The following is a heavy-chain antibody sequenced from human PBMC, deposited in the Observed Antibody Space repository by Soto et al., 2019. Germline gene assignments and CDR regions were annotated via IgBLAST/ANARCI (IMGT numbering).Heavy chain of an antibody. Sequence: GGSLRLSCAASGFTFSSYGMHWVRQAPGKGLEWVAVISYDGSNKYYADSVKGRFTISRDNSKNTLYLQMNSLRAEDTAVYYCAKDQYQLLSVYYYMDVWGKGTTVTVSS. CDR1: GFTFSSYG. D-gene: IGHD2-2*01. J-gene: IGHJ6*03. V-gene: IGHV3-30*18. CDR2: ISYDGSNK. CDR3: AKDQYQLLSVYYYMDV.